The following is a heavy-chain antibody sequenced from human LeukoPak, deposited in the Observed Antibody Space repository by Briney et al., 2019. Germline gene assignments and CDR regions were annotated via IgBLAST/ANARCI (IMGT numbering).Heavy chain of an antibody. Sequence: GGSLRLSCAASGFTFSSYGMHWVRQAPGKGLEWVAVIWYDGSNKYYADSAKGRFTISRDNSKNTLYLQMNSLRAEDTAVYYCARDYRPDAFDIWGQGTMVTVSS. CDR2: IWYDGSNK. V-gene: IGHV3-33*01. CDR3: ARDYRPDAFDI. CDR1: GFTFSSYG. D-gene: IGHD3-16*02. J-gene: IGHJ3*02.